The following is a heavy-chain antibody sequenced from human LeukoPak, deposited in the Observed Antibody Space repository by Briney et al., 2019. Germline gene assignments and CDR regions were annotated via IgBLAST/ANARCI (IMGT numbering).Heavy chain of an antibody. CDR1: GFTFSSYW. CDR2: IKQDGSEK. CDR3: ARDSSGSLGAFDI. V-gene: IGHV3-7*01. Sequence: GGSLRLSCAASGFTFSSYWMSWVRQAPGRGLEWVANIKQDGSEKYYVDSVKGRFTISRDNAKNSLYLQMNSLRAEDTAVYYCARDSSGSLGAFDIWGQGTMVTVSS. J-gene: IGHJ3*02. D-gene: IGHD3-22*01.